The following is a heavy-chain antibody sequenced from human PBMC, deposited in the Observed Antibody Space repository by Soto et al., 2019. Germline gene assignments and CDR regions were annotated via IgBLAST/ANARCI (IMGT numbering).Heavy chain of an antibody. Sequence: EVQLLESGGGLIQPGGSLRLSCAASGFTVSSTYMSWVRQAPGKGLEWVSVIYSGGSTVYADSVKGRFTTSRDNSNNTFYLPMNMLRDEASAVYYCAMRYSGRTPLKYWGQATLVTAYS. CDR1: GFTVSSTY. D-gene: IGHD1-26*01. CDR2: IYSGGST. CDR3: AMRYSGRTPLKY. V-gene: IGHV3-53*01. J-gene: IGHJ4*02.